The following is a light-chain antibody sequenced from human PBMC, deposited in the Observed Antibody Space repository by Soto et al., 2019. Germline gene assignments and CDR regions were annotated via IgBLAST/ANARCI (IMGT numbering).Light chain of an antibody. CDR1: QGISNY. Sequence: DIQITKTTSSLSASVGDKVTIACQASQGISNYLNWYQQKPGKAPKLLIYDASNLETGAPSRFSASGSGTDFTFTISSLQPEDIATYYCQQYDNLITFGQGTRLEIK. J-gene: IGKJ5*01. CDR2: DAS. CDR3: QQYDNLIT. V-gene: IGKV1-33*01.